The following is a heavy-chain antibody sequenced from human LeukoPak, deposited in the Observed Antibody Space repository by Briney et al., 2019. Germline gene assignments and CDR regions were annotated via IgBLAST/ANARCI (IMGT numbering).Heavy chain of an antibody. CDR1: GGSISSYY. CDR2: IYTSGST. CDR3: ARGGGGSYSYYYYYMDV. Sequence: SETLSLTCTVSGGSISSYYWSWIRQPAGKGLEWIGRIYTSGSTNYNPSLKSRVTMSVDTSKNQFSLKLSSVTAADTAVYYCARGGGGSYSYYYYYMDVWGKGTTVTISS. J-gene: IGHJ6*03. D-gene: IGHD1-26*01. V-gene: IGHV4-4*07.